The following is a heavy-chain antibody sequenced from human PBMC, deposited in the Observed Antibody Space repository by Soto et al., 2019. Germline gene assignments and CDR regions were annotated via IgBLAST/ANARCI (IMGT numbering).Heavy chain of an antibody. CDR3: AHSKRLGGGSYFDTGMDV. D-gene: IGHD2-15*01. CDR1: GFSLSTNGVG. Sequence: QITLKESGPPLVKSGQTLTLTCTFSGFSLSTNGVGVGWIRQPPRKALEWLALIYWDDDKRYSSSLKNRLTISKDTSKNQVVLTMTNMDPVDTATYYCAHSKRLGGGSYFDTGMDVWGQGTTFTVSS. V-gene: IGHV2-5*02. J-gene: IGHJ6*02. CDR2: IYWDDDK.